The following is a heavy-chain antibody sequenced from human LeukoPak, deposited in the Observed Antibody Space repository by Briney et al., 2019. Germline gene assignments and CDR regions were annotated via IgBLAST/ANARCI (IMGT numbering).Heavy chain of an antibody. V-gene: IGHV3-23*01. D-gene: IGHD5-12*01. Sequence: GGSLCLSCAASGFTFSSAAMTWVRQAPGKGLEWVSTITGSDDRTYYGDSVKGRFTISRDYSKNTLHLQMISLRVEDTAIYYCAKGPQLNSGYHPNYWGQGILVTVSS. CDR3: AKGPQLNSGYHPNY. J-gene: IGHJ4*02. CDR2: ITGSDDRT. CDR1: GFTFSSAA.